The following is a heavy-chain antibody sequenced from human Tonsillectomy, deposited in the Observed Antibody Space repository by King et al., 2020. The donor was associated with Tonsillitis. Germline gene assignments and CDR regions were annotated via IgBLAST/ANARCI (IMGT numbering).Heavy chain of an antibody. Sequence: VQLVESGGGLVKPGGSLRLSCAASGFTFSNAWMSWVRQAPGKGLEWVGRIKSKTDGGTTDYAAPWKGRFTISRDDSKNMLYLQMNSLKTEDTAVDYCTTDSQDYYDSSGYYYYYYMDVWGKGTTVTVSS. CDR3: TTDSQDYYDSSGYYYYYYMDV. J-gene: IGHJ6*03. D-gene: IGHD3-22*01. CDR2: IKSKTDGGTT. CDR1: GFTFSNAW. V-gene: IGHV3-15*01.